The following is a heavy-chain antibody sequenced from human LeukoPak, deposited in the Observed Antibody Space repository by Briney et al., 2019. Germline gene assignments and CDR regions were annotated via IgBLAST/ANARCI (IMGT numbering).Heavy chain of an antibody. CDR2: ISSSSSYI. Sequence: GGSLRLSCAASGFTFSSYSMNWVRQAPGKGLEWVSSISSSSSYIYYADSVNGRFTISRDNAKNSLYLQMNSLRAEDTAVYYCARAGGDYFDYWGQGTLVTVSS. D-gene: IGHD1-14*01. J-gene: IGHJ4*02. CDR1: GFTFSSYS. CDR3: ARAGGDYFDY. V-gene: IGHV3-21*01.